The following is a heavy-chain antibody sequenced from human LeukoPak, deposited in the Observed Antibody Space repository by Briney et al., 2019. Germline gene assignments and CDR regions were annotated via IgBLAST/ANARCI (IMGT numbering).Heavy chain of an antibody. V-gene: IGHV4-59*01. CDR1: GGSISNSY. CDR3: ARGFDSKSTYFDY. Sequence: SETLSLTCTVSGGSISNSYWNWVRQPPGKGLEWIGYIYYSGTTNYNPSLRSRVTISVDTSKNQFSLRLTTVTAADTAVYYCARGFDSKSTYFDYWGQGTLVTVSS. CDR2: IYYSGTT. J-gene: IGHJ4*02. D-gene: IGHD5-12*01.